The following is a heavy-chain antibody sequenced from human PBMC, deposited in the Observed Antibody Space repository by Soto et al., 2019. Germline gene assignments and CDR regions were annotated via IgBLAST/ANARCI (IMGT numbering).Heavy chain of an antibody. D-gene: IGHD1-1*01. CDR2: INSDGSST. J-gene: IGHJ4*02. Sequence: PCGSMGLSCAASGVIVCGCGIDWVRQDRGKGLVWVSRINSDGSSTSYADSVKGRFTISRDNANDTLYLQMNSLRAEDTAVYYCARGVESITNPSLWSSLNNFDHRGQRSLVTVSS. CDR1: GVIVCGCG. CDR3: ARGVESITNPSLWSSLNNFDH. V-gene: IGHV3-74*01.